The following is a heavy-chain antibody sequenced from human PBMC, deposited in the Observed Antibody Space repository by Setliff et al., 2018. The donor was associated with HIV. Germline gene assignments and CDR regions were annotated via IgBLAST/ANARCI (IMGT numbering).Heavy chain of an antibody. CDR2: IHYTGSN. CDR3: ARGGNSRAAWFDS. Sequence: SETLSLTCSVSGGSITSGGHYWSWIRHLPGKGLEWIGYIHYTGSNFYNPSLTDRLTLSVDTSDNQFSLKLTSVTAADTAVYYCARGGNSRAAWFDSWGQGTLGTVS. D-gene: IGHD5-12*01. J-gene: IGHJ5*01. CDR1: GGSITSGGHY. V-gene: IGHV4-31*02.